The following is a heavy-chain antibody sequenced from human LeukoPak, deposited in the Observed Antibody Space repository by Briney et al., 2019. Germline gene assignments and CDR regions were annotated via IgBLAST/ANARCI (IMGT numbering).Heavy chain of an antibody. CDR1: GCTFTTYW. V-gene: IGHV5-51*01. Sequence: GESLKISCQGSGCTFTTYWIGWVRQMPGKGLEWMGIIYPSDSDTRYSPSFQGQVTISADKSISTAYLQWSSLKASDTAIYYCARLEWRWLKVFDYWGQGTLVTVSS. D-gene: IGHD5-24*01. J-gene: IGHJ4*02. CDR3: ARLEWRWLKVFDY. CDR2: IYPSDSDT.